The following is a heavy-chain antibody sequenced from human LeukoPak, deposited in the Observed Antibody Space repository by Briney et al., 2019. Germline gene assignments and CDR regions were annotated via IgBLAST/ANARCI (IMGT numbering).Heavy chain of an antibody. D-gene: IGHD3-10*01. CDR1: GGSISSYY. V-gene: IGHV4-59*12. CDR2: IYYSGST. J-gene: IGHJ4*02. Sequence: SETLSLTCTVSGGSISSYYWSWIRQPPGKGLEWIGYIYYSGSTNYNPSLKGRVTISVDTSKNQFSLKLSSVTAADTAVYYCARGLYYYGSGSYDYWGQGTLVTVSS. CDR3: ARGLYYYGSGSYDY.